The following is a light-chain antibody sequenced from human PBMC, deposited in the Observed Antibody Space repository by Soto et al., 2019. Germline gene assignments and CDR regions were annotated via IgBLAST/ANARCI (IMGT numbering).Light chain of an antibody. CDR2: EVS. J-gene: IGLJ1*01. Sequence: QASRTQPASLSGSPGQSITISCTGTASDLGAYKYVSWYQQHPDKAPKLILYEVSRRPSGVSNRFSGSKSGNTASLTISGLLAEDEADYSCSSYTNTSTLVFGTGTKVTVL. CDR3: SSYTNTSTLV. V-gene: IGLV2-14*03. CDR1: ASDLGAYKY.